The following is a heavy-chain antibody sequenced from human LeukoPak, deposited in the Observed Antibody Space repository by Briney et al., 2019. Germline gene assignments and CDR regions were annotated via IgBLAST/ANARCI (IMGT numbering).Heavy chain of an antibody. CDR3: ARGYYTFDF. J-gene: IGHJ4*02. V-gene: IGHV3-20*04. Sequence: GGSLRLSCAASGLTVDGYGMTWVRRVPGQGLEWVSGINWDATSTTYADSVKGRFTISRDNAKSSLYLQMNSLRAEDTALYYCARGYYTFDFWGQGTLVTVSS. CDR2: INWDATST. D-gene: IGHD3-3*01. CDR1: GLTVDGYG.